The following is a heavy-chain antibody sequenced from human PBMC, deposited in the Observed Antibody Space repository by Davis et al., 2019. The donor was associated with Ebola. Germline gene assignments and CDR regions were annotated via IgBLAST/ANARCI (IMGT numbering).Heavy chain of an antibody. D-gene: IGHD3-22*01. CDR3: AREGGRYYDSSGYVFDI. CDR2: INPITGGT. CDR1: GYRFTSYY. J-gene: IGHJ3*02. V-gene: IGHV1-46*01. Sequence: ASVKVSCKASGYRFTSYYMHWVRQAPGQGLEWMGIINPITGGTSYEQNFQVRVNMTRDTSTSTVYMELSSLSSEDTAVYYCAREGGRYYDSSGYVFDIWGQGTMVKVSS.